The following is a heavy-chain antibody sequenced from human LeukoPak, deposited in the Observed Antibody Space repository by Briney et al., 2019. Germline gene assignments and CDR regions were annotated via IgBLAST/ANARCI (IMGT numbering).Heavy chain of an antibody. V-gene: IGHV3-7*01. CDR1: GFTFSNYW. Sequence: PGGSLRLSCVASGFTFSNYWMSWVRQAPGKGLEWVANINQDGSKKVYADSMKGRFTTSRDNAKESLYLQLNSLRADDTAVYYCAKWGPHCVGDYCPALDSWGQGTLVTVSS. D-gene: IGHD2-21*02. J-gene: IGHJ4*02. CDR2: INQDGSKK. CDR3: AKWGPHCVGDYCPALDS.